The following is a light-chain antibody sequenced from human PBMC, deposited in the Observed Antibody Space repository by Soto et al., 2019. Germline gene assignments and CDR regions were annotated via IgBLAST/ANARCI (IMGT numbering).Light chain of an antibody. Sequence: EIVMTQSPDTQSVSPGERATLSCRASQSVSSYLAWYQQKPGQAPRLLIHGATTRATGIPARFSGSGSGTDFTLTISSLEPEDFAVYYCQQRSNWPRTFGQGTKVDIK. V-gene: IGKV3-11*01. CDR3: QQRSNWPRT. CDR2: GAT. CDR1: QSVSSY. J-gene: IGKJ1*01.